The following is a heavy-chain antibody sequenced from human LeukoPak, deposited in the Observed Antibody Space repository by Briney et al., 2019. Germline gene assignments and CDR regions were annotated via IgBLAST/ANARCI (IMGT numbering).Heavy chain of an antibody. CDR1: GFTFSRSW. CDR2: IRQDGSEK. Sequence: GGSLRLSCAASGFTFSRSWMSWVRQAPGKGLEWVANIRQDGSEKNHADSVKGRFTISRDSAKNSLFLQMNSLRVEDTALYYCARDWSKGATDYWGQGTLVTVSS. J-gene: IGHJ4*02. D-gene: IGHD1-26*01. CDR3: ARDWSKGATDY. V-gene: IGHV3-7*01.